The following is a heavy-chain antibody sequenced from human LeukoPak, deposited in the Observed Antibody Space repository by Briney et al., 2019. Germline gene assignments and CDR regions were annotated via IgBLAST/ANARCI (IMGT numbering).Heavy chain of an antibody. Sequence: GGSLRLSCAASGFTVSSNYMSWVRQAPGKGLEWVSVIYSGGSTYYADSVKGRFTISRDNSKNTLYLQMNSLRAEDTAVYYCATGHYYGSGSYYPLDYWGQGTLVTVSS. V-gene: IGHV3-66*01. D-gene: IGHD3-10*01. CDR3: ATGHYYGSGSYYPLDY. CDR2: IYSGGST. J-gene: IGHJ4*02. CDR1: GFTVSSNY.